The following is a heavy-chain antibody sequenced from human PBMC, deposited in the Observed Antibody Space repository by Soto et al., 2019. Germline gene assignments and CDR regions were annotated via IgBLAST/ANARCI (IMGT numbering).Heavy chain of an antibody. Sequence: ASVKVSCKVSGYTFTDYYMHWVQQAPGKGLEWMGLVDPEDGETIYAEKFQGRVTITVDTSTDTAYMELSSLRSADTAVYYCARDMHAGFTHYFDPWGQGTLVTVSS. CDR3: ARDMHAGFTHYFDP. CDR2: VDPEDGET. CDR1: GYTFTDYY. V-gene: IGHV1-69-2*01. J-gene: IGHJ5*02. D-gene: IGHD1-26*01.